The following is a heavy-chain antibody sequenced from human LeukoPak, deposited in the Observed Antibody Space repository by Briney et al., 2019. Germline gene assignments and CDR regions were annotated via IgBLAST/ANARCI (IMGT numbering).Heavy chain of an antibody. Sequence: PGGSLRLSCAASGFTFSNFGFHWVRQAPGKGLTWVAFINYDGTDKVYADSVKGRFTISRDNSQNTLYLQMNSLRAEDTAVYYCAKGGGSGWNFIDYWGQGTLVTVSS. CDR3: AKGGGSGWNFIDY. CDR1: GFTFSNFG. D-gene: IGHD6-19*01. J-gene: IGHJ4*02. V-gene: IGHV3-30*02. CDR2: INYDGTDK.